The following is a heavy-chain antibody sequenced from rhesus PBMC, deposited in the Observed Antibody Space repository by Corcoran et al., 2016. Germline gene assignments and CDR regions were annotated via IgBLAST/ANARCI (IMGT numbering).Heavy chain of an antibody. Sequence: QVQLQESGPGLVKPSATLSLTCAVSGGSLSSGYYHWSWIRQPPGKGLECIGYITYTGSTIYNPSLTCVVTISRDTSKNQFSLKLSSVTAADTAVYYCASLYGYYFDYWGQGVLVTVSS. D-gene: IGHD3-9*01. J-gene: IGHJ4*01. V-gene: IGHV4-122*02. CDR2: ITYTGST. CDR1: GGSLSSGYYH. CDR3: ASLYGYYFDY.